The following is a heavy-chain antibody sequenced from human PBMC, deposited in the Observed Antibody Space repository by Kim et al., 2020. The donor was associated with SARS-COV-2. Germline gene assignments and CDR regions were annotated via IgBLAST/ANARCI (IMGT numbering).Heavy chain of an antibody. CDR3: AIHLGTGSFD. V-gene: IGHV4-39*01. Sequence: SETLSLTCTVSGCSISSSGYYCGLIRQLPGKGLEWIRNRNYSGITSDNLPLNSRVTISGDSSKNTVSLKSSSVTAADTALYYLAIHLGTGSFD. CDR2: RNYSGIT. D-gene: IGHD3-10*01. J-gene: IGHJ3*01. CDR1: GCSISSSGYY.